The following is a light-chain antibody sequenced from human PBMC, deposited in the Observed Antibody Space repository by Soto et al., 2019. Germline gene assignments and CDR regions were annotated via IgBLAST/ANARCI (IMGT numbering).Light chain of an antibody. J-gene: IGLJ1*01. V-gene: IGLV1-44*01. Sequence: QSVLNQPHSASGTHVRRGTISCTGSSSNIGTSSVHWFQQLPGTAPKLLISTTNQRPSGVPERFSGSKSGTSASLAISGLQSEDEADYYCAAWDDSLNGHVFGTGTKVTVL. CDR2: TTN. CDR3: AAWDDSLNGHV. CDR1: SSNIGTSS.